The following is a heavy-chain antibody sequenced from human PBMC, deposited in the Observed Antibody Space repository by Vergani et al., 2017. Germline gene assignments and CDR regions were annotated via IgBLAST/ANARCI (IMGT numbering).Heavy chain of an antibody. J-gene: IGHJ2*01. D-gene: IGHD2-21*02. Sequence: EVQLLESGGGLVQPGGSLRLSCAASGFTFSSYAMSWVRQAPGKGLEWVSAISGSGGSTYYADSVKGRFTISRDNSKNTLYLQMNSLRAEDTAVYYCAKDGRHPEYWGGDCYSGWYVDLWGRGTLVTVSS. CDR2: ISGSGGST. V-gene: IGHV3-23*01. CDR1: GFTFSSYA. CDR3: AKDGRHPEYWGGDCYSGWYVDL.